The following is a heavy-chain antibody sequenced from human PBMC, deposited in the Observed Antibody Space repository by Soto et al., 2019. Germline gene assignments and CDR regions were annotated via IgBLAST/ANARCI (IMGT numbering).Heavy chain of an antibody. Sequence: SETLSLTCTVAGGYIRSYYWSWIRQQPGKGLEWIGYIYYSGSTNYNPSLKSRVTISVDTSKNQFSLKLSSVTAADTAVYYCARQAVYCSGGSCYPTGFDYWGQGTLVTVSS. CDR2: IYYSGST. D-gene: IGHD2-15*01. CDR3: ARQAVYCSGGSCYPTGFDY. CDR1: GGYIRSYY. V-gene: IGHV4-59*08. J-gene: IGHJ4*02.